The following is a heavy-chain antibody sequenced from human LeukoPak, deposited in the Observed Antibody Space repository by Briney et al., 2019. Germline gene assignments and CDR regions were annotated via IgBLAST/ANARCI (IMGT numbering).Heavy chain of an antibody. V-gene: IGHV4-39*01. Sequence: SETLSLTCTVSGGSISSSSYYWGWIRQPPGKGLEWIGSMSYSGSTYYNPSLKSRVTISVATSKNQFSLKLSSVTAADTAVYYCARMPLGIQLWSNDAFDIWGQGTMVTVSS. CDR3: ARMPLGIQLWSNDAFDI. J-gene: IGHJ3*02. CDR2: MSYSGST. CDR1: GGSISSSSYY. D-gene: IGHD5-18*01.